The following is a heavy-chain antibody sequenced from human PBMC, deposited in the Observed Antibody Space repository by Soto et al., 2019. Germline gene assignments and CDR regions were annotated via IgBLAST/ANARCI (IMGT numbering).Heavy chain of an antibody. V-gene: IGHV3-30*18. CDR3: AKGRPYYDFWSGYPPFGMDV. D-gene: IGHD3-3*01. J-gene: IGHJ6*02. CDR2: ISYDGSNK. Sequence: GGSLRLSCAASGFTFSSCGMHWVRQAPGKGLEWVAVISYDGSNKYYADSVKGRFTISRDNSKNTLYLQMNSLRAEDTAVYYCAKGRPYYDFWSGYPPFGMDVWGQGTTVTVSS. CDR1: GFTFSSCG.